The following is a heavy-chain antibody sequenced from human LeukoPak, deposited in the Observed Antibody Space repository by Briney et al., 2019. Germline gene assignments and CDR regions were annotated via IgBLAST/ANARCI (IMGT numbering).Heavy chain of an antibody. CDR3: ARMVRGYTDWFDP. D-gene: IGHD3-10*01. V-gene: IGHV4-59*01. Sequence: SETLSLTCTVSGGSISSYYWSWIRQPPGKGVEGIGYIYYSGSTNYNPSLMSRVTISVDTSKNQFSLKLSSVTAADTAVYYCARMVRGYTDWFDPWGQGTLVTVSS. J-gene: IGHJ5*02. CDR2: IYYSGST. CDR1: GGSISSYY.